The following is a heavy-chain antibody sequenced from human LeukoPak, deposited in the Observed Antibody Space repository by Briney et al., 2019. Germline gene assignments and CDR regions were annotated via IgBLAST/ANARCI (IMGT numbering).Heavy chain of an antibody. CDR1: GFAFQAFD. J-gene: IGHJ6*02. CDR3: ATWAFYHGLDV. CDR2: INSVGTKT. Sequence: HPGGSLTLSCAASGFAFQAFDMHWVRHAPGKGLEWVSLINSVGTKTYYADSVRGRFTVSRDNSKNSLYLQMNSLRTEDTALYYCATWAFYHGLDVWGQGSTVTISS. V-gene: IGHV3-43*02. D-gene: IGHD1-26*01.